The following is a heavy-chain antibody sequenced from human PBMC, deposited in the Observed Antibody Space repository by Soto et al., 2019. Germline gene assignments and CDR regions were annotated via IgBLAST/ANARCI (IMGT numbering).Heavy chain of an antibody. D-gene: IGHD5-12*01. V-gene: IGHV1-46*03. J-gene: IGHJ3*02. CDR2: INPRDGST. CDR1: GYTFSTYY. Sequence: QVQLVQSGAEVKKPGASVKVSCKASGYTFSTYYMHWVRQAPGPGLEWMGIINPRDGSTSYAQKFQGRVTMTRDTSTSTVSMELSSLRSEDTAVYYCTREAYSGYGNDAFDIWGQGTIVTVSS. CDR3: TREAYSGYGNDAFDI.